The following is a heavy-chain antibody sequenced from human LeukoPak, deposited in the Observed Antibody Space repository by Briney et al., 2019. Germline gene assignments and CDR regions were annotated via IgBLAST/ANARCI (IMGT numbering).Heavy chain of an antibody. D-gene: IGHD6-19*01. Sequence: SETLSLTCTVSGGSITSDIFYWNWIRQHPGKGLEWIGSIHNSRGTSYNPSLESRLTISLDTSENQFSLKLNSVTAADTAVYYCARGGWSHDSWGQGTLVTVSS. J-gene: IGHJ5*02. V-gene: IGHV4-31*03. CDR2: IHNSRGT. CDR1: GGSITSDIFY. CDR3: ARGGWSHDS.